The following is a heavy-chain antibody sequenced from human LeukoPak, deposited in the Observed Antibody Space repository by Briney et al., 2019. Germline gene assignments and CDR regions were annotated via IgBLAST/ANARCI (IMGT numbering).Heavy chain of an antibody. J-gene: IGHJ4*02. CDR1: GFTFSSYG. V-gene: IGHV3-33*01. D-gene: IGHD3-9*01. CDR3: ARATPAGILTGYYFDY. Sequence: PGRSLRLSCAASGFTFSSYGMHWVRQAPGKGLDWGAVIWYDGSNKYYADSVKGRFTISRDNSKNTLYLQMNSLRAEDTAVYYCARATPAGILTGYYFDYWGQGTLVTVSS. CDR2: IWYDGSNK.